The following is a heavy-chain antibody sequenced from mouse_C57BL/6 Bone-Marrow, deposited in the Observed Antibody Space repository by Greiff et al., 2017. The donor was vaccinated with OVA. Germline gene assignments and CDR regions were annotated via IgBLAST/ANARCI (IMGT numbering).Heavy chain of an antibody. CDR3: TRVYGNYAGFAY. D-gene: IGHD2-1*01. Sequence: EVMLVESGAGLVKPGGSLKLSCAASGFTFSSYAMSWVRQTPEKRLEWVAYISSGGDYIYYADTVKGRFTISRDNARNTLYLQMSSLKSEDTAMYYCTRVYGNYAGFAYWGQGTLVTVSA. CDR1: GFTFSSYA. V-gene: IGHV5-9-1*02. CDR2: ISSGGDYI. J-gene: IGHJ3*01.